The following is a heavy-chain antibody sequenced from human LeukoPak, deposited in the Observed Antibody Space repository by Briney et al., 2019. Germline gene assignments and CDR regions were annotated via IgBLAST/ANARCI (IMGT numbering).Heavy chain of an antibody. CDR3: ARLPAYCSSTSCYYDY. V-gene: IGHV3-74*01. CDR1: GFTVSSNY. J-gene: IGHJ4*02. D-gene: IGHD2-2*01. CDR2: INSDGSST. Sequence: GGSLRLSCAASGFTVSSNYMSWVRQVPGKGLVWVSRINSDGSSTSYADSVKGRFTISRDNAKNTLYLQMNSLRAEDTAVYYCARLPAYCSSTSCYYDYWGQGTLVTVSS.